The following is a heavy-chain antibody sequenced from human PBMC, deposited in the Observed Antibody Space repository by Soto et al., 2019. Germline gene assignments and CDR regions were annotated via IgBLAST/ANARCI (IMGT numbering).Heavy chain of an antibody. CDR2: ISGSATGGIT. V-gene: IGHV3-23*01. CDR3: VKGGHNSWFDP. D-gene: IGHD1-1*01. Sequence: PGGSLRLSCAASGFTFSDYAMSWVRQAPGKGLEWVSTISGSATGGITNYADSVKGRFTISRDNSKNTLYVQMNSLRAEDTAMYYCVKGGHNSWFDPWGQGILVTVSS. J-gene: IGHJ5*02. CDR1: GFTFSDYA.